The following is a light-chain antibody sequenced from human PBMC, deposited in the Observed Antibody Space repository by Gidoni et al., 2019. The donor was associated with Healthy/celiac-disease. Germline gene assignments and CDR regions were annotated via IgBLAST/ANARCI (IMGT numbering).Light chain of an antibody. CDR2: DTS. Sequence: QAVVTQEPSLNVSPGGTVTLTCGSSTGAVTSGHYPYWFQQKPGQAPRTLIYDTSNKHSWTPARFSGSLLGGKAALTLSGAQPEDEAEYYCLLSYSGARPLFGGGTKLTVL. J-gene: IGLJ2*01. V-gene: IGLV7-46*01. CDR3: LLSYSGARPL. CDR1: TGAVTSGHY.